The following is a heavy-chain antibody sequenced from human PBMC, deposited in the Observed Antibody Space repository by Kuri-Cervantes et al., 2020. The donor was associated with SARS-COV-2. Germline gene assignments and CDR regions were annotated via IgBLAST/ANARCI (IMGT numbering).Heavy chain of an antibody. CDR2: IKCDGSEK. CDR1: GFTFSSSW. D-gene: IGHD2-8*01. J-gene: IGHJ4*02. CDR3: VRDRLGVHDS. Sequence: GESLKISCAASGFTFSSSWMHWVCQAPEKGQEWVADIKCDGSEKYYVDSVKGRLTISRDNAKNSLYLQVNSLRSEDTAVYYCVRDRLGVHDSWGQGTLVTVSS. V-gene: IGHV3-52*02.